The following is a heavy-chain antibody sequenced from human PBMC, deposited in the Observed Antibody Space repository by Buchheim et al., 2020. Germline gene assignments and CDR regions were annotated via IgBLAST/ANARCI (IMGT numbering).Heavy chain of an antibody. Sequence: EVQLVESGGGSVQPGGSLRLSCAASGFTFSSYEMNWVRQAPGKGLEWVSYISSGGSTRYYADSVKGRITISRDNAKNSLYLQMSSLRAEDTAVYFCARNNWNQYYFDYWGQGTL. CDR2: ISSGGSTR. J-gene: IGHJ4*02. CDR1: GFTFSSYE. D-gene: IGHD1-20*01. V-gene: IGHV3-48*03. CDR3: ARNNWNQYYFDY.